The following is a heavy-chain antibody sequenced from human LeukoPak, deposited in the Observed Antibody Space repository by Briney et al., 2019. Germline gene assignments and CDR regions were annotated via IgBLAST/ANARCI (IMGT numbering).Heavy chain of an antibody. J-gene: IGHJ6*03. D-gene: IGHD5-24*01. CDR1: GGTFSSYA. CDR2: IIPIFGTA. Sequence: SVKVSCKASGGTFSSYAISWVRQAPGRGLEWMGGIIPIFGTANYAQKFQGRVTITTDESTSTAYMELSSLRSEDTAVYYCARGVTLEYYYYYMDVWGKGTTVTVSS. V-gene: IGHV1-69*05. CDR3: ARGVTLEYYYYYMDV.